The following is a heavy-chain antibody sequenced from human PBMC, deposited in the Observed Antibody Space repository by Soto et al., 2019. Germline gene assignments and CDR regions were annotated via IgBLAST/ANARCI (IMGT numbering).Heavy chain of an antibody. CDR2: IIPIFGTA. J-gene: IGHJ6*02. D-gene: IGHD3-22*01. V-gene: IGHV1-69*01. CDR1: GGTFSSYA. CDR3: ARDPLCGYDDSSGYDLLERDYSYGMDV. Sequence: QVQLVQSGAEVKKPGSSVKVSCKASGGTFSSYAISWVRQAPGQGLEWMGGIIPIFGTANYAQKFQGRVTITADESTSTAYMELSSLRSEDTAVYYCARDPLCGYDDSSGYDLLERDYSYGMDVWGQGTTVTVSS.